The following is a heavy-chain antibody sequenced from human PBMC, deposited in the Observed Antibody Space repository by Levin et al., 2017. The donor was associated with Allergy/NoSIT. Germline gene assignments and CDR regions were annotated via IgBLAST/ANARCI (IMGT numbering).Heavy chain of an antibody. CDR2: IYPGDSDT. CDR3: ARTHFDYDSSGYYYGAFDY. V-gene: IGHV5-51*01. J-gene: IGHJ4*02. Sequence: PGGSLRLSCKGSGYSFATYWIAWVRQMPGKGLEWMGIIYPGDSDTRYSPSFQGQVTISADKSISTAYLRWSSLKASDTAIYYCARTHFDYDSSGYYYGAFDYWGQGTLVTVSS. CDR1: GYSFATYW. D-gene: IGHD3-22*01.